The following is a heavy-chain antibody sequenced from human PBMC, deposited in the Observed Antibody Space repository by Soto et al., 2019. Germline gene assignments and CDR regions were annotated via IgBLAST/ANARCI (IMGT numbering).Heavy chain of an antibody. CDR2: ISGSGGST. CDR1: GFTFSSYA. V-gene: IGHV3-23*01. J-gene: IGHJ5*02. Sequence: PXGSLRLSCAASGFTFSSYAMSWVRQPPGNGLEWVSAISGSGGSTDYADSVKGRFTISRDNSKNTLYQQMKSLRALDTAVYYFAKRKGYGRSGLSRDNWFDSWGQGTLVTVSS. D-gene: IGHD5-18*01. CDR3: AKRKGYGRSGLSRDNWFDS.